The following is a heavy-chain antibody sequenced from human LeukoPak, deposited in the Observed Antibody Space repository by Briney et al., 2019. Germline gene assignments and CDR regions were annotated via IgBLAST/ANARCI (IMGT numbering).Heavy chain of an antibody. V-gene: IGHV3-73*01. Sequence: SGGSLRLSCAASGFTFSGSAMHWVRQASGKGLEWVGRIRSKANSYATAYAASVKGRFTISRDDSKNTAYLQMNSLKTEDTAGYYCTSRLPTVDYWGQGTLVTVSS. CDR3: TSRLPTVDY. CDR1: GFTFSGSA. CDR2: IRSKANSYAT. D-gene: IGHD2-15*01. J-gene: IGHJ4*02.